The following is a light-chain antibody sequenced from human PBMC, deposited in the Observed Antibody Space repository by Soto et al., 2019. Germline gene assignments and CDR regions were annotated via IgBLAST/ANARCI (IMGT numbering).Light chain of an antibody. Sequence: EIVLTQSPGTLALSPGEGATLSCRASQSVSKYLAWYQQKPGQAPRLLIYGASSRATGIPDSFSSSGSGTDFTLTISRLEPEDFAVYYCQQYGGSPQTFGQGTKVDIK. V-gene: IGKV3-20*01. CDR3: QQYGGSPQT. J-gene: IGKJ1*01. CDR2: GAS. CDR1: QSVSKY.